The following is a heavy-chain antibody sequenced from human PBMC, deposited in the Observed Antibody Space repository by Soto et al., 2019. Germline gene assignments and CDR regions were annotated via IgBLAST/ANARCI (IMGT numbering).Heavy chain of an antibody. CDR1: GFSLSTTGVG. D-gene: IGHD2-8*02. Sequence: QITLKESGPTLVNPTQTVTLTCTFSGFSLSTTGVGVGWIRQPPGKALEWLAVIYWDDDKRYSPSLKSRLTITKDTSKNQAVLTMSHMDPVDTATYSCAHLQYWGATLGYWGQGTLVTVSS. CDR2: IYWDDDK. CDR3: AHLQYWGATLGY. J-gene: IGHJ4*02. V-gene: IGHV2-5*02.